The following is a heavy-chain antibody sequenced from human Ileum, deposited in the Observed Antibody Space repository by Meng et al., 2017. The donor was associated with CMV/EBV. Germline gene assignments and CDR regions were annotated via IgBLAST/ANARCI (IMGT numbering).Heavy chain of an antibody. D-gene: IGHD5-12*01. CDR1: GFSFSTSKSG. CDR3: VHRSYSGQDDY. V-gene: IGHV2-5*02. Sequence: ITLEVSVTSLVKPTQTLTLFCSFSGFSFSTSKSGVGWCRLPPGKALEWLALIYWDDDTRYNPSLKTRLTITKDTSKSQVILTMTKLDPADTARYFCVHRSYSGQDDYWGQGALVTVSS. CDR2: IYWDDDT. J-gene: IGHJ4*02.